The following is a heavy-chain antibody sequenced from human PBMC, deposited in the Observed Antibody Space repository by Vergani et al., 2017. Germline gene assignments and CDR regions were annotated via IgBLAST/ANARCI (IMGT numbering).Heavy chain of an antibody. Sequence: QVQLQESGPGLVKPSETLCLTCTVSGYSISSGYYWGWIRQPPGKGLGWIGSIYHSGSTYYNPSLKSRVTISVDTSKNQFSLKLSSVTAADTAVYYCARDSXGDVWGSYEAWFDPWGQGTLVTVSS. CDR1: GYSISSGYY. CDR3: ARDSXGDVWGSYEAWFDP. CDR2: IYHSGST. V-gene: IGHV4-38-2*02. J-gene: IGHJ5*02. D-gene: IGHD3-16*01.